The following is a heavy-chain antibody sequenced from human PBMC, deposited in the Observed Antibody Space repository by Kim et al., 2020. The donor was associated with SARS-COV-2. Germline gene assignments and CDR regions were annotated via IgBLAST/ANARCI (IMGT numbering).Heavy chain of an antibody. D-gene: IGHD2-15*01. CDR2: ASYSGST. CDR3: ARQGDCSGGTCYSEGGDFDY. V-gene: IGHV4-59*08. Sequence: SETLSLTCTVSGGSVSTYYWSWIRQPPGKGLQWIGYASYSGSTNYNPSLKSRVTISVHTSKNQFSLKLSSVTAADTAMYYCARQGDCSGGTCYSEGGDFDYWGQGTLVTVSS. J-gene: IGHJ4*02. CDR1: GGSVSTYY.